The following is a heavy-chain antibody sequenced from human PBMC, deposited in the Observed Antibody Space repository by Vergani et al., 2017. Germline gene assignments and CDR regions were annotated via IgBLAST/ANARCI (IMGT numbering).Heavy chain of an antibody. CDR1: GSTSSDYG. CDR3: VTNSCGTPGCQIGYFRE. J-gene: IGHJ4*02. D-gene: IGHD1-1*01. CDR2: ISYDGTQK. V-gene: IGHV3-30*03. Sequence: QVHLVESGGGVVQPGRSLRLSCVVSGSTSSDYGMHWVRQAPGKGLEWVAVISYDGTQKYYADSVKGRFTISRDNSNSTLYLQMNSLRTEDTAVYYSVTNSCGTPGCQIGYFREWGQGTLVTVSS.